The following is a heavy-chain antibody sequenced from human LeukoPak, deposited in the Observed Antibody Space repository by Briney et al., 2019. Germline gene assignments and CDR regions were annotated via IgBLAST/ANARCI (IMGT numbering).Heavy chain of an antibody. J-gene: IGHJ4*02. CDR3: VRASSGWYIGDY. CDR1: GFTFSSYG. CDR2: MNSDSSTI. D-gene: IGHD6-19*01. V-gene: IGHV3-48*02. Sequence: GGSLRLSCAASGFTFSSYGMNWVRRAPGKGLEWISYMNSDSSTIYHADSVRGRFTISRDNAKNSLFLQMNSLRDEDTAVYYCVRASSGWYIGDYWGQGTLVTVSS.